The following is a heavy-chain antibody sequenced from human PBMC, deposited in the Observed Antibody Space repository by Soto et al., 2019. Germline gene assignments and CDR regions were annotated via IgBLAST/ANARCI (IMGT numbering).Heavy chain of an antibody. CDR1: GGSISSGGYY. J-gene: IGHJ6*02. Sequence: PSETLSLTCTVSGGSISSGGYYWSWNRQHPGRGLEWIGYIYYSGSTYYNPSLKSRVTISVDTSKNQFSLKLSSVTAADTAVYYCARDLQYSRLFYGMDVWGQGTTVTVSS. V-gene: IGHV4-31*03. CDR3: ARDLQYSRLFYGMDV. CDR2: IYYSGST. D-gene: IGHD6-13*01.